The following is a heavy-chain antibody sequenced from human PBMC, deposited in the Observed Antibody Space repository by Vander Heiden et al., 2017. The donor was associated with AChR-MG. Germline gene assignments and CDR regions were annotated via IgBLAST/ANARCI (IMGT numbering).Heavy chain of an antibody. J-gene: IGHJ6*02. D-gene: IGHD3-10*02. CDR2: ISGSGNYI. V-gene: IGHV3-21*02. CDR1: GFTFSDYN. CDR3: ARTSLFSLDV. Sequence: EMQLAESGGGLVKPGGSLRPSCAASGFTFSDYNLNWVRLAPGKGLEWVSSISGSGNYIYYGDSVKGRFATSRDNSKSLLYLQMNSLGIDDTAVYYCARTSLFSLDVWGQGTTVTVSS.